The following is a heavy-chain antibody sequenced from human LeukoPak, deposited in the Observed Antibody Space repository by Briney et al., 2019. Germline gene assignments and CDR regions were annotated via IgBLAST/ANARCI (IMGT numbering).Heavy chain of an antibody. V-gene: IGHV4-59*01. CDR3: AKGTTISAFDI. Sequence: PSETLSLTRTVSGGSISSYYLSWIRQPPGKGLEWIGSMYNSGSTNFNPSLRSRVTISVDTSKNQFSLKLSSVTAADTAVYYCAKGTTISAFDIWGQGTTVTVSS. D-gene: IGHD3-9*01. J-gene: IGHJ3*02. CDR2: MYNSGST. CDR1: GGSISSYY.